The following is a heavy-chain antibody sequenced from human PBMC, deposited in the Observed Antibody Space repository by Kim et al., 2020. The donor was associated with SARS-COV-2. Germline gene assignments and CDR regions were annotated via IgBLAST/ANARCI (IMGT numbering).Heavy chain of an antibody. CDR2: IYSGGST. J-gene: IGHJ4*02. V-gene: IGHV3-53*01. CDR1: GFIVSNNY. Sequence: GGSLRLSCAASGFIVSNNYITWVRQAPGRGLAWVSLIYSGGSTDYADSVKGRFTISRDTSKNTVYLQMNSLRAEDTAVYYCATSDLLSGYYNLDYSGQGTLVTVSS. D-gene: IGHD3-9*01. CDR3: ATSDLLSGYYNLDY.